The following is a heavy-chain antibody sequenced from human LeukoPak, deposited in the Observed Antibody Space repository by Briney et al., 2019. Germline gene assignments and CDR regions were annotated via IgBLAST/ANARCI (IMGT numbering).Heavy chain of an antibody. CDR3: ARGATISETGYFDV. D-gene: IGHD5-24*01. Sequence: SETLSLTCAVYGGSFSRYYWSWIRQSPGKGLEWIAEIDHRGDTNYNPSVKSRVTISVDTSKNQFSLKVRSLSGADTAVYYCARGATISETGYFDVGGQGTLVTVSS. CDR1: GGSFSRYY. CDR2: IDHRGDT. J-gene: IGHJ4*03. V-gene: IGHV4-34*01.